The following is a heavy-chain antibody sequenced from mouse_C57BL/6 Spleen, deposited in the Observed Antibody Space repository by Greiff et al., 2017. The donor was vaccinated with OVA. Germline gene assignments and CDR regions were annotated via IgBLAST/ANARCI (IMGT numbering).Heavy chain of an antibody. CDR2: IDPSDSET. Sequence: QVQLQQPGAELVRPGSSVKLSCKASGYTFTSYWMHWVKQRPIQGLEWIGNIDPSDSETQYNQKFTEKATLTVDKYSSTAYMHLSSQTSEDSAVYNRSRECNSSPMTLWGQGTTLTVSS. CDR3: SRECNSSPMTL. J-gene: IGHJ2*01. V-gene: IGHV1-52*01. CDR1: GYTFTSYW. D-gene: IGHD1-1*01.